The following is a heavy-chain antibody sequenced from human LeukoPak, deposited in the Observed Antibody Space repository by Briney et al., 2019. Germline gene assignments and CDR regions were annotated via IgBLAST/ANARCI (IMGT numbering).Heavy chain of an antibody. CDR3: VSGNDPDSTWENYRLDAFDI. J-gene: IGHJ3*02. CDR2: ISSTSDYI. Sequence: GRSLRLSCAASGYTFSHYSVNWVRQAPGNGLEWVSSISSTSDYIYYADSVKGRFTISRDNTKGSLYLQMNRLRAEDTAVYYCVSGNDPDSTWENYRLDAFDIWGQGTTVIVSS. V-gene: IGHV3-21*01. D-gene: IGHD3-16*02. CDR1: GYTFSHYS.